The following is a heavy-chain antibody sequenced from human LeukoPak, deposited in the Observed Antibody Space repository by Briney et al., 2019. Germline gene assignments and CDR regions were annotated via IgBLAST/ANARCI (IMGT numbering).Heavy chain of an antibody. CDR1: GGSFSDYY. CDR3: ARLPGIAAAGRN. D-gene: IGHD6-13*01. CDR2: INHSGST. J-gene: IGHJ4*02. Sequence: SETLSLTCAVYGGSFSDYYWSWIRQPPGKGLEWIGEINHSGSTNYNPSLKSRVTISVDTSKNQFSLKLSSVTAADTAVYYCARLPGIAAAGRNWGQGTLVTVSS. V-gene: IGHV4-34*01.